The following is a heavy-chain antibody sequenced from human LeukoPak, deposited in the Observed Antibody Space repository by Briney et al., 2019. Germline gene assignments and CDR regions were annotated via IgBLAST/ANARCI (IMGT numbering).Heavy chain of an antibody. CDR2: IKQDGSEK. J-gene: IGHJ4*02. CDR3: ARVRVRSGIVGATTYFDY. V-gene: IGHV3-7*01. CDR1: GFTFSSYE. D-gene: IGHD1-26*01. Sequence: GGSLRLSCAASGFTFSSYEMNWVRQAPGKGLEWVANIKQDGSEKYYVDSVKGRFTISRDNAKNSLYLQMNSLRAEDTAVYYCARVRVRSGIVGATTYFDYWGQGTLVTVSS.